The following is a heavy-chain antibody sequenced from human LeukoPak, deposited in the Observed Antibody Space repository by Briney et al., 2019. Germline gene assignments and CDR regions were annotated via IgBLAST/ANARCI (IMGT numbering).Heavy chain of an antibody. CDR1: GGTFSSYA. CDR3: ARVGLRGYYGMDV. Sequence: ASVKVSRKASGGTFSSYAISWVRQAPGQGLEWMGRIIPILGIANYAQKFQGRVTITADKSTSTAYMELSSLRSEDTAVYYCARVGLRGYYGMDVWGQGTTVTVSS. D-gene: IGHD2-15*01. J-gene: IGHJ6*02. CDR2: IIPILGIA. V-gene: IGHV1-69*04.